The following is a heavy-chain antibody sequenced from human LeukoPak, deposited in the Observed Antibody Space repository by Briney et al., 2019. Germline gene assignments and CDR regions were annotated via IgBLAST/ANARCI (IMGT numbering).Heavy chain of an antibody. CDR3: AKDQIGWVYAFDI. CDR2: ISDDETNK. CDR1: GFTFSSYG. J-gene: IGHJ3*02. D-gene: IGHD1-26*01. Sequence: GGSLRLSCAVSGFTFSSYGMNWVRQAPGKGLEWVAIISDDETNKYYAESVKGRFTISRDNSKSTLYLQMNSLRAEDTAVYYCAKDQIGWVYAFDIWGQGTMVTVSS. V-gene: IGHV3-30*18.